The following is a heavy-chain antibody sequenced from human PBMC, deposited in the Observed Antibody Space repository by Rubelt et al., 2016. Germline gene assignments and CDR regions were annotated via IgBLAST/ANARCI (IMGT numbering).Heavy chain of an antibody. D-gene: IGHD3-22*01. CDR3: ASILMDYYYDSSGYGT. CDR2: ISAYNGNT. Sequence: GQGLEWMGWISAYNGNTNYAQKLQGRVTMTTDTSTSTAYMELRSLRSDDTAVYYCASILMDYYYDSSGYGTWGQGTLVTVSS. V-gene: IGHV1-18*01. J-gene: IGHJ4*02.